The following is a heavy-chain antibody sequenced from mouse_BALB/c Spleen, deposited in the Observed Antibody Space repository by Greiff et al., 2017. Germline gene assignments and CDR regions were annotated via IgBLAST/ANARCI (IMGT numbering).Heavy chain of an antibody. CDR1: GYTFTDYN. CDR2: IYPYNGGT. V-gene: IGHV1S29*02. Sequence: VQLKQSGPELVKPGASVKISCKASGYTFTDYNMHWVKQSHGKSLEWIGYIYPYNGGTGYNQKFKSKATLTVDNSSSTAYMELRSLTSEDSAVYYCARYYGSSYSYAMDYWGQGTSVTVSS. J-gene: IGHJ4*01. CDR3: ARYYGSSYSYAMDY. D-gene: IGHD1-1*01.